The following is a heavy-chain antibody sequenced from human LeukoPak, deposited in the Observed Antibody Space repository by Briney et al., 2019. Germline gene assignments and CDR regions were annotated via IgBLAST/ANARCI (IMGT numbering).Heavy chain of an antibody. J-gene: IGHJ6*03. Sequence: GASVKVSCKASGYTFTSYDINWVRQATGQGLEWMGWMNPNSGNTGYAQKFQGRVTITRNTSISTAYMELSSLRSEDTAVYYCAGGSDHRYYYYMDVWGKGTTVTVSS. V-gene: IGHV1-8*03. CDR2: MNPNSGNT. CDR1: GYTFTSYD. CDR3: AGGSDHRYYYYMDV.